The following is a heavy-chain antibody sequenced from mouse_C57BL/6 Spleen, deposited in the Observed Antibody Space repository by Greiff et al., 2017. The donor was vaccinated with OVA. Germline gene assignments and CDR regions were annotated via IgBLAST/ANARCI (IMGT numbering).Heavy chain of an antibody. CDR1: GYTFTDYY. D-gene: IGHD2-4*01. J-gene: IGHJ2*01. CDR2: IYPGSGNT. V-gene: IGHV1-76*01. Sequence: VQLQQSGAELVRPGASVKLSCKASGYTFTDYYINWVKQRPGQGLEWIARIYPGSGNTYYNEKFKGKATLTAEKSSSTAYMQLSSLTSEDSAVYFCARHLYYDYGYFDYWGQVTTLTVSS. CDR3: ARHLYYDYGYFDY.